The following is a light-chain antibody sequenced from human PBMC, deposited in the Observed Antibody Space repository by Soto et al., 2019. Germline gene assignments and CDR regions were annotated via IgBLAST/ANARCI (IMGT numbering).Light chain of an antibody. CDR1: QSISNN. J-gene: IGKJ1*01. Sequence: EIVMTQSPATLSVSPGERATLSCRASQSISNNLAWYHQRPGQAPRLLIYGASTRATGIPARFSGSGSGTEFTLTLSSLQSEDFAVYYCQQYNNWWTFGQGTRVEIK. V-gene: IGKV3-15*01. CDR2: GAS. CDR3: QQYNNWWT.